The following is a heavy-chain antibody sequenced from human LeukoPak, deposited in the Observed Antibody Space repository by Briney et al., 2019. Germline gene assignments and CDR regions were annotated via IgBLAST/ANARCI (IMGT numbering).Heavy chain of an antibody. CDR1: GFTFSSYA. Sequence: GGSLRLSCVASGFTFSSYAMNWVRQAPGKGLEWVSGTSANAGTTDHADSVRGRFTISRDNSENTLYLQMNSLRAEDTAVYYCTKVRNWGSYSGDDFDIWGQGTMVTVST. D-gene: IGHD3-16*01. J-gene: IGHJ3*02. CDR3: TKVRNWGSYSGDDFDI. V-gene: IGHV3-23*01. CDR2: TSANAGTT.